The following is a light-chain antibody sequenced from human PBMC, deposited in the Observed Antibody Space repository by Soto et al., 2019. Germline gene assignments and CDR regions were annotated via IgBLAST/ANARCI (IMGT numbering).Light chain of an antibody. CDR2: DAS. V-gene: IGKV1-33*01. J-gene: IGKJ4*01. Sequence: DIQMTQSPSSLSASVGDRVTITCQASQDISNYLNCYQQKPGKAPKLMIYDASNLETGVQSRFSGSGSGTDVTFTISSLQPEDITTSYCQQDDNLPFGGGTKVEIK. CDR3: QQDDNLP. CDR1: QDISNY.